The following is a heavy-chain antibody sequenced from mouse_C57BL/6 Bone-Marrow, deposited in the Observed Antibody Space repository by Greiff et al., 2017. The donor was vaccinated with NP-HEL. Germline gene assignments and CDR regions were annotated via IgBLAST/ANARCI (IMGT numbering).Heavy chain of an antibody. CDR2: INPSNGGT. CDR3: ASLLYYGNYVPYYFDY. D-gene: IGHD2-1*01. Sequence: QVQLQQPGTELVKPGASVKLSCKASGYTFTSYWMHWVKQRPGQGLEWIGNINPSNGGTNYNEKFKSKATLTVDKSSSTAYMQLSSLTSEDSAVYYCASLLYYGNYVPYYFDYWGQGTTLTVSS. CDR1: GYTFTSYW. J-gene: IGHJ2*01. V-gene: IGHV1-53*01.